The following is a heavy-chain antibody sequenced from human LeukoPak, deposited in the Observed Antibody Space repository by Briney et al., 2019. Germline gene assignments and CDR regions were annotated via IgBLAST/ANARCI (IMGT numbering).Heavy chain of an antibody. CDR1: GGSISSYY. Sequence: SETLSLTCTVSGGSISSYYWSWIRQPPGKGLEWIGYIYYSASTNYNPSLKSRVTISVDTSKNQFSLKLRSVTAADTAVYYCARLVAGTGEYNFDYWGQGTLVTVSS. CDR3: ARLVAGTGEYNFDY. V-gene: IGHV4-59*08. J-gene: IGHJ4*02. D-gene: IGHD6-19*01. CDR2: IYYSAST.